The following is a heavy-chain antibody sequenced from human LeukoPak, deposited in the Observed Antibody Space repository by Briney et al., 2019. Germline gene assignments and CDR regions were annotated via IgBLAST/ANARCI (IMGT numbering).Heavy chain of an antibody. CDR2: ISSSSSYI. V-gene: IGHV3-21*01. CDR1: GFTFSSYS. CDR3: ARDLGDYTLDY. Sequence: GGSLRLSCAASGFTFSSYSMNWVRQAPGKGLEWVSSISSSSSYIYYADSVKGRFTISRDNAKNSLYPQMNSLRAEDTAVYYCARDLGDYTLDYWGQGTLVTVSS. J-gene: IGHJ4*02. D-gene: IGHD4-17*01.